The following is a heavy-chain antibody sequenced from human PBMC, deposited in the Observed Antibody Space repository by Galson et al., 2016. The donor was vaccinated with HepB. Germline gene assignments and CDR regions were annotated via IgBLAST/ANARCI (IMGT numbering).Heavy chain of an antibody. J-gene: IGHJ3*02. Sequence: SVKVSCKASGYTFTDYYIHWVRQAPGQGPEWMAWLSANSGATNYAQKFQGWVTMTRDTSISTAYMELTSLTSDATAIYYCATSTGYRSGWGAFDIWGQGTMVTVSS. CDR2: LSANSGAT. V-gene: IGHV1-2*04. CDR1: GYTFTDYY. CDR3: ATSTGYRSGWGAFDI. D-gene: IGHD6-25*01.